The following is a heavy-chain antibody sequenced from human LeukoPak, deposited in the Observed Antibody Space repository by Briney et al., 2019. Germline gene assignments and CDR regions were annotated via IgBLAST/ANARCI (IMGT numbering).Heavy chain of an antibody. CDR2: ISTYSEKP. D-gene: IGHD3-22*01. CDR1: GYNFLSYG. V-gene: IGHV1-18*01. J-gene: IGHJ4*02. Sequence: ASVKVSCKASGYNFLSYGISWVRQAPGKGLEWMGWISTYSEKPKYSLKLQGRVTVTTDTSTATVSTELRSLTSDDTALYYCARTSVAAHDKIGFVDYWGQGTLVTVSS. CDR3: ARTSVAAHDKIGFVDY.